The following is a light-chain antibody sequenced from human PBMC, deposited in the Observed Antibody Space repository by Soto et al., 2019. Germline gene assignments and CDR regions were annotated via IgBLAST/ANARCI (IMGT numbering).Light chain of an antibody. CDR2: GAS. V-gene: IGKV3-20*01. CDR3: QQYGRSPRT. J-gene: IGKJ1*01. Sequence: EIVLTQSPGTLSLSPGERATLSCRASQSVSRSTYLAWYQQKPGQAPRLLIYGASTRATGIPDRFSGSGSGTDFILTISRLEPDDFAVYYCQQYGRSPRTFGQGTKVEIK. CDR1: QSVSRSTY.